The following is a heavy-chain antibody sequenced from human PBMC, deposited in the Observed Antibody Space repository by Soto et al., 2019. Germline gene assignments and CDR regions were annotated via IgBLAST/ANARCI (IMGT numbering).Heavy chain of an antibody. CDR1: GFTFSSYA. Sequence: EVQLLESGGGLVQPGGSLRLSCAASGFTFSSYAMSWVRQAPGKGLEWVSAISGSGGSTYYADSVKGRFTISRDNSKNSLYLQMNSLRAEDTAVYYCAKPGVPYCGGDCYFDYWGQGTLVTVSS. V-gene: IGHV3-23*01. CDR2: ISGSGGST. CDR3: AKPGVPYCGGDCYFDY. D-gene: IGHD2-21*01. J-gene: IGHJ4*02.